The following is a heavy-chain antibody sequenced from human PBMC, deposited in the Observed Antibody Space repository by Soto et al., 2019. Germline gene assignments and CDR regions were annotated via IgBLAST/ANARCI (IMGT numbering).Heavy chain of an antibody. CDR3: AKIEGGAQKGAARADDFDY. J-gene: IGHJ4*02. CDR2: ISGSGGST. Sequence: GGSLRLSCAASGFTFSSYAMSWVRQAPGKGLEWVSAISGSGGSTYYADSVKGRFTISRDNSKNTLYLQMNSLKAEDTAVYYCAKIEGGAQKGAARADDFDYWGQGTLVTVSS. CDR1: GFTFSSYA. D-gene: IGHD1-26*01. V-gene: IGHV3-23*01.